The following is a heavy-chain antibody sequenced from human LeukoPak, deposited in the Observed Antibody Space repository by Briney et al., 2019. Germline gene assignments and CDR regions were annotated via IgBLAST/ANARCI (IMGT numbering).Heavy chain of an antibody. CDR1: GFTFSSYA. Sequence: SGGSLRLSCAASGFTFSSYAMSWVRQAPGKGLEWVSAISGSGGSTYYADSVKGRFTISRDNSKNTLYLQMNSLRAEDTAVYYCAKVLFTMIAGELRYWGQGTLVTVSS. CDR2: ISGSGGST. J-gene: IGHJ4*02. V-gene: IGHV3-23*01. D-gene: IGHD3-22*01. CDR3: AKVLFTMIAGELRY.